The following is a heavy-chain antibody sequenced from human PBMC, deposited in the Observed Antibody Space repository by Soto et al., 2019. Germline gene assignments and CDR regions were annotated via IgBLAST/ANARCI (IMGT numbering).Heavy chain of an antibody. J-gene: IGHJ6*03. CDR2: ISSRSGAI. V-gene: IGHV3-48*01. CDR1: GFSLNGYA. CDR3: ARDPSVGSTFYYYMDV. D-gene: IGHD6-13*01. Sequence: EVQLVESGGGLAQPGGSLRLSCAASGFSLNGYAMNWVRQAPGRGLEWVSYISSRSGAIDYADSVKGRFTVSRDNAKNLLTRQMNSLRADDTALYSGARDPSVGSTFYYYMDVWGEGTPVTVSS.